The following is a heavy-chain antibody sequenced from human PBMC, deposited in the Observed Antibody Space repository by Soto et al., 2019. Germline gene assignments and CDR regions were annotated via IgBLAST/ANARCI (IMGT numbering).Heavy chain of an antibody. CDR2: ISYDGSNK. D-gene: IGHD3-10*01. CDR1: GFTFSSYG. Sequence: GGSLRLSCAASGFTFSSYGMHWVRQAPGKGLEWVAVISYDGSNKYYADSVKGRFTISRDNSKNTLYLQMNSLRAEDTAVYYCAKARGHGSMGYYYGMDVWGQGTTVTVSS. V-gene: IGHV3-30*18. CDR3: AKARGHGSMGYYYGMDV. J-gene: IGHJ6*02.